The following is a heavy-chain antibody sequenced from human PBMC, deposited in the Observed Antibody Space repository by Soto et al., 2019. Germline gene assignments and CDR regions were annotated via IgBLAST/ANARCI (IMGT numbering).Heavy chain of an antibody. J-gene: IGHJ2*01. CDR2: IGTAGDT. CDR3: AREAILGYCSSTSCSAGGYFDL. V-gene: IGHV3-13*04. Sequence: GGSLRLSCAASGFTFSSYDMHWVRQATGKGLEWVSAIGTAGDTYYPGSVKGRFTISRENAKNSLYLQMNSLRAGDTAVYYCAREAILGYCSSTSCSAGGYFDLWGRGTLVTVS. CDR1: GFTFSSYD. D-gene: IGHD2-2*01.